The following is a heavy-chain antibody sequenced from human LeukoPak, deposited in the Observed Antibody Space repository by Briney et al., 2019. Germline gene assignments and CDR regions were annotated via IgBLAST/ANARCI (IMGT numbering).Heavy chain of an antibody. CDR1: RGSISSGGNY. CDR2: IYYSGTT. D-gene: IGHD6-19*01. Sequence: SETLSLTCTVSRGSISSGGNYWSWIRQYPGKGLEWIGYIYYSGTTYYNPSLESRVTISLDTSKNQFSLKLSSVTAADTALYYCATGATVAGFGSAWFDPWGRGTLVTVSS. CDR3: ATGATVAGFGSAWFDP. J-gene: IGHJ5*02. V-gene: IGHV4-31*03.